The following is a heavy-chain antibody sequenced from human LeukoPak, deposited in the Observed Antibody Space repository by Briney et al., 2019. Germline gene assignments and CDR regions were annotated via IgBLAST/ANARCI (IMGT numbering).Heavy chain of an antibody. V-gene: IGHV1-69*13. Sequence: SVKVSCKASGGTFSSYAISWVRQAPGQGLEWMGGIIPIFGTANYAQKFQGRVTITADESTSTAYMELSSLRSEDTAVYYCARVEEYCSSTSCYTDWYFDLWGRGTLVTVSS. D-gene: IGHD2-2*02. J-gene: IGHJ2*01. CDR2: IIPIFGTA. CDR1: GGTFSSYA. CDR3: ARVEEYCSSTSCYTDWYFDL.